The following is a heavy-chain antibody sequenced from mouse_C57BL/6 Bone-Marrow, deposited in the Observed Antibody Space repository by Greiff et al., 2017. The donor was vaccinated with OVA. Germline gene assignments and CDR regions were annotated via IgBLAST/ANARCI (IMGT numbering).Heavy chain of an antibody. J-gene: IGHJ1*03. CDR2: IYPGSGST. V-gene: IGHV1-55*01. D-gene: IGHD1-1*01. CDR3: ARRYYSSSWYIDV. Sequence: VQLQQPGAELVKPGASVKMSCKASGYTFTSYWITWVKQRPGQGLEWIGDIYPGSGSTNYNEKFKSKAILTVDTSSSTAYMQLSSLTSEDSAVYYCARRYYSSSWYIDVWGTGTTVTVSS. CDR1: GYTFTSYW.